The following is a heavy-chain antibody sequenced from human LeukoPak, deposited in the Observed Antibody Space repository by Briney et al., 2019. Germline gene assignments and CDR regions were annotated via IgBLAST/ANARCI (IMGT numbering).Heavy chain of an antibody. CDR1: GFTFSSYA. Sequence: GGSLRLSCAASGFTFSSYAMSWVRQAPGKGLEWVSAISGSGGSTYYADSVKGRFTISRDNAKNSLYLQMNSLRAEDTALYYCARDGTIFGVVIIGGIFDYWGQGTLVTVSS. J-gene: IGHJ4*02. CDR3: ARDGTIFGVVIIGGIFDY. V-gene: IGHV3-23*01. D-gene: IGHD3-3*01. CDR2: ISGSGGST.